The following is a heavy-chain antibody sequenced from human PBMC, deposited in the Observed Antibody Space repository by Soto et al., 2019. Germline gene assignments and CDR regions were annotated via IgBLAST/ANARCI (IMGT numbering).Heavy chain of an antibody. CDR3: AREEYYYGSGAFFDY. J-gene: IGHJ4*02. D-gene: IGHD3-10*01. V-gene: IGHV1-69*04. CDR2: IIPILGIA. Sequence: SVKVSCKASGYIFTSYGISWVRQAPGQGLEWMGRIIPILGIANYAQKFQGRVTITADKSTSTAYMELSSLRSEDTAVYYCAREEYYYGSGAFFDYWGQGTLVTVSS. CDR1: GYIFTSYG.